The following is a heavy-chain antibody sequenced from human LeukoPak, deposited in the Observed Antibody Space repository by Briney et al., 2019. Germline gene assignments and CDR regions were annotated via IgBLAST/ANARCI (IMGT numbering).Heavy chain of an antibody. CDR1: GFTFSSYS. J-gene: IGHJ4*02. CDR3: ARDSYDFWSGKPYYFDY. CDR2: ISSSSSYI. Sequence: GGSLRLSCAASGFTFSSYSMNWVRQAPGKGLEWVSSISSSSSYIYYADSVKGRFTISRDNAKNSLYLQMNSLRAEDTAVYYCARDSYDFWSGKPYYFDYWGQGTLVTVSS. D-gene: IGHD3-3*01. V-gene: IGHV3-21*01.